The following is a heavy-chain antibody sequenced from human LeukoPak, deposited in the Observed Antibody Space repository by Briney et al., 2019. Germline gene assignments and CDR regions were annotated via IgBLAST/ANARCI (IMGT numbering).Heavy chain of an antibody. D-gene: IGHD6-19*01. CDR2: IIPILGIA. Sequence: SVKVSCKASGGTFSSYAISWVRQAPGQGLEWMGRIIPILGIANYAQKFQGRVTITADKSTSTAYMELSSLRSEDTAVYYCARDKYGSGWYYFDYWGQGTLVTVSS. CDR3: ARDKYGSGWYYFDY. V-gene: IGHV1-69*04. CDR1: GGTFSSYA. J-gene: IGHJ4*02.